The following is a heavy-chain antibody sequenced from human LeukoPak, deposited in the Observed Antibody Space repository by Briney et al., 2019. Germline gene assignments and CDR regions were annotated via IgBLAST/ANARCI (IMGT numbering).Heavy chain of an antibody. J-gene: IGHJ6*02. D-gene: IGHD5-18*01. Sequence: GGSLRLSCAASGFTFSSYAMHWVRQAPGKGLEWVAVISYDGSNKYYADSVKGRFTISRDNSKNTLYLQMSSLRAEDTAVYYCAGYPPDTAMVKDYYYGMDVWGQGTTVTVSS. CDR1: GFTFSSYA. V-gene: IGHV3-30-3*01. CDR3: AGYPPDTAMVKDYYYGMDV. CDR2: ISYDGSNK.